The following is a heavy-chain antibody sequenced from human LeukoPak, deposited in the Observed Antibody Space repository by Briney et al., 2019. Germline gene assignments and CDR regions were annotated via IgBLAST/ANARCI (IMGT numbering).Heavy chain of an antibody. CDR2: VGGTDGRT. V-gene: IGHV3-23*01. Sequence: QPGGSLRLSCAASGFTFSTYNMNWVRQAPGKGLEWVSAVGGTDGRTYYAAFVKGRFTIYRDNSKNTLYLQMSSLRAEDTAVYYCAKDGSYYFDYWGQGTLVTVSS. CDR3: AKDGSYYFDY. J-gene: IGHJ4*02. CDR1: GFTFSTYN.